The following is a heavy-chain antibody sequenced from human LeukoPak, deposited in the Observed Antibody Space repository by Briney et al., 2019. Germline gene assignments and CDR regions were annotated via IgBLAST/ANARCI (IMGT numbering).Heavy chain of an antibody. D-gene: IGHD3-10*01. Sequence: ASVKVSCKASGYTFTSYYMHWVRQAPGQGLEWMGIINPSGGSASYAQKFQGRVTMTRDTSTSTVYMELSSLRSEDTAVYYCARDHMVRGVIRDWGQGTLVTVSS. CDR1: GYTFTSYY. CDR2: INPSGGSA. CDR3: ARDHMVRGVIRD. J-gene: IGHJ4*02. V-gene: IGHV1-46*01.